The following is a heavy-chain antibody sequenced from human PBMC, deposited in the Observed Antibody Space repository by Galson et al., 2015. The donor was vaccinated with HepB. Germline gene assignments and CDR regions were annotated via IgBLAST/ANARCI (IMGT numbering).Heavy chain of an antibody. Sequence: SVKVSCKASGYTFTGYYMHWVRQAPGQGLEWMGWINPNSGGTNYAQKFQGRVTMTRDTSISTAYMELSRLRSDDTAVYYCARVAVYRLLLGGVALDYWGQGTLVTVSS. CDR3: ARVAVYRLLLGGVALDY. V-gene: IGHV1-2*02. D-gene: IGHD2-2*01. J-gene: IGHJ4*02. CDR2: INPNSGGT. CDR1: GYTFTGYY.